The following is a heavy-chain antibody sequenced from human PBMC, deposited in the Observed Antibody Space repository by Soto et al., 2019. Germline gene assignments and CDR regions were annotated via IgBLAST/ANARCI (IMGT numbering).Heavy chain of an antibody. CDR1: GFSFTGYY. J-gene: IGHJ5*02. D-gene: IGHD6-6*01. V-gene: IGHV1-2*02. CDR2: INAHSGGK. Sequence: ASVTVSCKASGFSFTGYYIHWLRQAPGQGLEWMGWINAHSGGKEYAQKFQGRVTLTRDTSIATAYLTFTSLTSDDTALYSCAKDLTRQLAYWLDPWGQGTQVT. CDR3: AKDLTRQLAYWLDP.